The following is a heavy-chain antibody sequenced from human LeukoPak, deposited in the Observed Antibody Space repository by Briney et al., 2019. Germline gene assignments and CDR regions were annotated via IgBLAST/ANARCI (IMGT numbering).Heavy chain of an antibody. D-gene: IGHD3-16*01. CDR3: ARTATWGVLTWLDP. Sequence: ASVKVSCKASGYSFTGYYIHWVRQAPGQGLEWMGWINPNSGGTNYAQNFRGRVTMTSDASISTAYMELGKLNSDDTAVYYCARTATWGVLTWLDPWGQGALVTVSS. CDR1: GYSFTGYY. J-gene: IGHJ5*02. CDR2: INPNSGGT. V-gene: IGHV1-2*02.